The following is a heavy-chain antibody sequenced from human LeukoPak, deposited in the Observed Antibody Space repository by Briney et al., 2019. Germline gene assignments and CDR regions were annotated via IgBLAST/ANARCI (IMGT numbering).Heavy chain of an antibody. V-gene: IGHV3-48*04. CDR2: ISSSSSTI. D-gene: IGHD3-3*01. CDR1: GFSFSSYA. J-gene: IGHJ4*02. CDR3: ARRSTIFGHTLDY. Sequence: PGGSLRLSCAASGFSFSSYAMIWVRQAPGKGLEWVSYISSSSSTIYYADSVKGRFTISRDNAKNSLYLQMNSLRAEDTAVYYCARRSTIFGHTLDYWGQGTLVTVSS.